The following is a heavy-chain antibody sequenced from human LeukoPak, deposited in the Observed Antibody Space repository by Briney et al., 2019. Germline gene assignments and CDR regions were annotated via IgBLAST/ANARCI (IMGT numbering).Heavy chain of an antibody. CDR3: ASPDASMVSAFDY. D-gene: IGHD5-18*01. V-gene: IGHV1-69*05. J-gene: IGHJ4*02. Sequence: SVKVSCKASGGTFSSYAISWVRQAPGQGLEWMGGIIPIFGTANYAQKFQGRVTITTDEITSTAYMELRSLRSEDTAVYYCASPDASMVSAFDYWGQGTLVTVSS. CDR2: IIPIFGTA. CDR1: GGTFSSYA.